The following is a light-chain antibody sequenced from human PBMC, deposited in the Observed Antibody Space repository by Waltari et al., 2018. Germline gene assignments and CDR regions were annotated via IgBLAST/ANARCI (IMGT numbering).Light chain of an antibody. CDR2: DAS. Sequence: EIVLTQSPGTLSLSPGDRATLSCRASQSVSRTLAWYQQKPGQAPRHLIYDASSRATGIPDRFSGSGSGTDFSLTISRLEPEDFAVYYCQKYGTLPATFGQGTKVEIK. V-gene: IGKV3-20*01. J-gene: IGKJ1*01. CDR3: QKYGTLPAT. CDR1: QSVSRT.